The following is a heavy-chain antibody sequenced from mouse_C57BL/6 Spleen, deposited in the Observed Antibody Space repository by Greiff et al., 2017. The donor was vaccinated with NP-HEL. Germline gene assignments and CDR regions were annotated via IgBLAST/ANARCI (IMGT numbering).Heavy chain of an antibody. CDR2: INPSSGGT. Sequence: QVQLQQPGAELVKPGASVKLSCKASGYTFTSYWMHWVKQRPGRGLEWIGWINPSSGGTKYNEKFKSKATLTVDKPSSTAYMQLSSLTSEDSAVLYCAREHGSSPYARDYWGKGTSVTVSS. J-gene: IGHJ4*01. D-gene: IGHD1-1*01. CDR3: AREHGSSPYARDY. V-gene: IGHV1-72*01. CDR1: GYTFTSYW.